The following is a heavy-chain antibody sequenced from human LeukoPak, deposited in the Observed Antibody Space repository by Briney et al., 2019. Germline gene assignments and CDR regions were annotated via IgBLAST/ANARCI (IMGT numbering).Heavy chain of an antibody. Sequence: SETLPLTCAVYGGSFSSYYWSWIRQPPGKGLEWIGEINHSGGTNYNPSLKSRVTISVDTSKNQFSLKVRSVTAADTAVYYCAMNWGTGRTLDYWGQGTLVTVSS. CDR3: AMNWGTGRTLDY. CDR1: GGSFSSYY. J-gene: IGHJ4*02. CDR2: INHSGGT. V-gene: IGHV4-34*01. D-gene: IGHD7-27*01.